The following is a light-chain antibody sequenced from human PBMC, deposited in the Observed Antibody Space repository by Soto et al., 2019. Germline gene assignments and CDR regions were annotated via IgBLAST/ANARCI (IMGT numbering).Light chain of an antibody. CDR3: QQYNSYSPMYT. Sequence: DIQMTQSPSTLSASVGDRVTITCRASQSISSWLAWYQQKPGKAPKLLIYKASSLESGVPSRFSGSGPGTEFTLTISSLKPDDFATYYCQQYNSYSPMYTFGQGTKLEIK. J-gene: IGKJ2*01. CDR1: QSISSW. V-gene: IGKV1-5*03. CDR2: KAS.